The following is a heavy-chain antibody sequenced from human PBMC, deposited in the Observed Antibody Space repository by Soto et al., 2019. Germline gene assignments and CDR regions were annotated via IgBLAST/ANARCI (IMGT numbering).Heavy chain of an antibody. D-gene: IGHD3-22*01. CDR2: IDPSDSYT. J-gene: IGHJ4*02. V-gene: IGHV5-10-1*01. CDR1: GYSFTSYW. Sequence: LKISCKGSGYSFTSYWISWVRQMPGKGLEWMGRIDPSDSYTNYSPSFQGHVTISADKSISTAYLQWSSLKASDTAMYYCAIRSGHYYDSSGTRGDYWGQGALVTVSS. CDR3: AIRSGHYYDSSGTRGDY.